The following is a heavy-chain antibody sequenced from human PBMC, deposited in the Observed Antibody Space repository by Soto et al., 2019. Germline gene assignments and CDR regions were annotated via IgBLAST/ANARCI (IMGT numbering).Heavy chain of an antibody. CDR2: IRSKAYGGTT. CDR1: GFTFGDYA. J-gene: IGHJ6*02. V-gene: IGHV3-49*03. Sequence: PGGSLRLSCTASGFTFGDYAMSWFRQAPGKGLEWVGFIRSKAYGGTTEYAASVKGRFTISRDDSKSIAYLQMNSLKTEDTAVYYCTRDRGRYCSSNSCYHYYYGMDVWGQGTTVTVSS. D-gene: IGHD2-2*01. CDR3: TRDRGRYCSSNSCYHYYYGMDV.